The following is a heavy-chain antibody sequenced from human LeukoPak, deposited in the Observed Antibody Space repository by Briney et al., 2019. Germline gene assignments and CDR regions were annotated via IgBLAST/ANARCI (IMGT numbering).Heavy chain of an antibody. CDR2: MNAYNGNT. D-gene: IGHD4-23*01. J-gene: IGHJ4*02. V-gene: IGHV1-18*01. CDR1: GYTFTSYS. Sequence: GASVKVSCKASGYTFTSYSISWVRQAPGQGPEWMGWMNAYNGNTIYAQKVKGRVTMTTDTSTSTVYMELRSLKSDDTAVYYCARGFTFTPGRHGGTSGLCFDYWGQGTLVTTSS. CDR3: ARGFTFTPGRHGGTSGLCFDY.